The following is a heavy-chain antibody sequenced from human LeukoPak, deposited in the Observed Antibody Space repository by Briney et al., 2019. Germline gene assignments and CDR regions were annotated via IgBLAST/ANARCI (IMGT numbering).Heavy chain of an antibody. D-gene: IGHD3-22*01. Sequence: PGGSLRLSCAASGFTFSDYYMSWIRQAPGKGLEWVSYISSSSSYTNYADSVKGRFTISRDNAKNSLYLQMNSLRAEDTAVYYCARVNSSGHYYEELTGTFDYWGQGTLVTVSS. J-gene: IGHJ4*02. V-gene: IGHV3-11*05. CDR1: GFTFSDYY. CDR2: ISSSSSYT. CDR3: ARVNSSGHYYEELTGTFDY.